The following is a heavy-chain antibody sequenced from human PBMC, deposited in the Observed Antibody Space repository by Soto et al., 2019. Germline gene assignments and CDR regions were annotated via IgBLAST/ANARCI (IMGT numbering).Heavy chain of an antibody. J-gene: IGHJ4*02. Sequence: SVKVSCKASGCTFSSYAISCVRQAPGQGLEWMGGIIPIFGTANYAQKFQGRVTITADESTSTAYMELSSLRSEDTAVYYCAKAPLRFLEWLPIDYWGQGTLVTVSS. D-gene: IGHD3-3*01. CDR2: IIPIFGTA. CDR3: AKAPLRFLEWLPIDY. CDR1: GCTFSSYA. V-gene: IGHV1-69*13.